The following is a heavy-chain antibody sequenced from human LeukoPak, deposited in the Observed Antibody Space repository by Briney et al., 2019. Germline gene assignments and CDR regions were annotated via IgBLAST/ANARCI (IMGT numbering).Heavy chain of an antibody. CDR3: ARGVGYCSGGSCYPSVRFGKNWFDP. D-gene: IGHD2-15*01. J-gene: IGHJ5*02. CDR2: IYYSGST. Sequence: PSETLSLTCTVSGGSISSSSYYWGWIRQPPGKGLEWIGSIYYSGSTYYNPSLKSRVTISVDTSKNQFSLKLSSVTAADTAVYYCARGVGYCSGGSCYPSVRFGKNWFDPWGQGTLVTVSS. V-gene: IGHV4-39*07. CDR1: GGSISSSSYY.